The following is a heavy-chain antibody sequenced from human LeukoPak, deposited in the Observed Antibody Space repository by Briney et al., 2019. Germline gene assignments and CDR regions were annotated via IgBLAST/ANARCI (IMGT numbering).Heavy chain of an antibody. CDR2: MNPNSGNT. CDR1: GYTFTSYD. Sequence: WASVKVSCKASGYTFTSYDINWVRQATGQGLEWMGWMNPNSGNTGYAQKFQGRVTMTRNTSISTAYMELSSLRSEDTAVYYCARVRRHGRTRPGSYYFDYWGQGTLVTVSS. D-gene: IGHD2-15*01. CDR3: ARVRRHGRTRPGSYYFDY. J-gene: IGHJ4*02. V-gene: IGHV1-8*01.